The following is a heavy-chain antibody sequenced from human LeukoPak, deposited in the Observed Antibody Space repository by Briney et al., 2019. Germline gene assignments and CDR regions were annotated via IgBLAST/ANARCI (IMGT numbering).Heavy chain of an antibody. V-gene: IGHV3-23*01. D-gene: IGHD4/OR15-4a*01. CDR1: GFTFSSYA. J-gene: IGHJ4*02. CDR3: AKAAGVTMNPNDY. CDR2: ISGSGGST. Sequence: HAGGSLRLSCAASGFTFSSYAMSWVRQAPGKGLEWVSAISGSGGSTYYADSVKGRFTISRDNSKTTLHLQMNSLKAEDTAVYYCAKAAGVTMNPNDYWGQGTLVTVSS.